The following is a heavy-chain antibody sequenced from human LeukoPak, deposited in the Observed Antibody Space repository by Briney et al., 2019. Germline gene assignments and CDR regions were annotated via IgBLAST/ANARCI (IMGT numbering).Heavy chain of an antibody. V-gene: IGHV4-39*01. CDR3: ARHFDRSTSGDY. J-gene: IGHJ4*02. D-gene: IGHD2-2*01. CDR1: GGSISSSTYY. Sequence: PSETLSLTCTVSGGSISSSTYYWGWIRQPPGKGLEWIGTIYYSGSTYYNPSLQSRVTISVDTSKNQFSLKLNSVTAADTAVYYCARHFDRSTSGDYWGQGTLVTVSS. CDR2: IYYSGST.